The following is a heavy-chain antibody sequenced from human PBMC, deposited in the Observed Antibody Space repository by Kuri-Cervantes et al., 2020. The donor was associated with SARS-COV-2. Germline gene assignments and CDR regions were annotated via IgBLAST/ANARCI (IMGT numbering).Heavy chain of an antibody. CDR2: ISYDGSNK. Sequence: GGSLSLSCAASGFTFSSYAMHWVRQAPGKGLEWVAVISYDGSNKYYADSVKGRFTISRDNSKNTLYLQMGSLRAEDMAVYYCARGDYSSGYHYYYMDVWGKGTTVTVSS. CDR1: GFTFSSYA. D-gene: IGHD4-11*01. V-gene: IGHV3-30*14. CDR3: ARGDYSSGYHYYYMDV. J-gene: IGHJ6*03.